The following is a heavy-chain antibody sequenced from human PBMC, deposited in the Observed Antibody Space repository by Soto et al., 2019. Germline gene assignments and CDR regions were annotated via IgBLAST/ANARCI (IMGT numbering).Heavy chain of an antibody. CDR3: ARVAGVVVVAVTYAFDI. D-gene: IGHD2-15*01. Sequence: ASVKVSCKVSGYTLTELSMHWVRQAPGKGLEWMGGFDPEDGETIYAQKFQGRVTMTEDTSTGTAYMELRSLRSDDTAVYYCARVAGVVVVAVTYAFDIWGQGTMVTVSS. CDR2: FDPEDGET. V-gene: IGHV1-24*01. J-gene: IGHJ3*02. CDR1: GYTLTELS.